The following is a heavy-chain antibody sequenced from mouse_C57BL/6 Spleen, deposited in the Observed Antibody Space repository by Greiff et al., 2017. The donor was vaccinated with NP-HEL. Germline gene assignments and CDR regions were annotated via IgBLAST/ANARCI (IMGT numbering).Heavy chain of an antibody. Sequence: QVQLKESGAELVRPGASVTLSCKASGYTFTDYEMHWVKQTPVHGLQWIGAIDPETGGTAYNQKFKGKAILTADKSSSTAYMELRSLTSEDSAVYYCTGWLPYYYAMDYWGQGTSVTVSS. D-gene: IGHD2-2*01. J-gene: IGHJ4*01. CDR1: GYTFTDYE. CDR3: TGWLPYYYAMDY. CDR2: IDPETGGT. V-gene: IGHV1-15*01.